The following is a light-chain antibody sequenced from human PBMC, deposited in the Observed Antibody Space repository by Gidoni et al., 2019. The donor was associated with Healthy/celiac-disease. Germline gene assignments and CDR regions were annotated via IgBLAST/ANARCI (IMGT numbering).Light chain of an antibody. J-gene: IGKJ3*01. Sequence: DIQMTQSPSSLSASVGDRVTITCRASQSISSYLNWYQQKPGKAPKLLIYAASSLQSGVPSRFSGSGSGTDFTLTISSLQPEDFATYYCQQSYSTPPFTFXSXAKVGIK. CDR2: AAS. V-gene: IGKV1-39*01. CDR1: QSISSY. CDR3: QQSYSTPPFT.